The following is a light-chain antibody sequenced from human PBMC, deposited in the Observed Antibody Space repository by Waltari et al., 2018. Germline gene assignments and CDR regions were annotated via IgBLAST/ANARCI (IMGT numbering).Light chain of an antibody. CDR1: QSIFHASTNQNY. Sequence: DIVMTQPPHSLAASRGGQSFLCRTSSQSIFHASTNQNYLAWYQQKAGQPPQLLIYWASSREYRVPKRFSGTGSGTDFTLTISSLEAEDVAIYFCQQYYSMPLTFGPGTTVEI. CDR3: QQYYSMPLT. V-gene: IGKV4-1*01. CDR2: WAS. J-gene: IGKJ3*01.